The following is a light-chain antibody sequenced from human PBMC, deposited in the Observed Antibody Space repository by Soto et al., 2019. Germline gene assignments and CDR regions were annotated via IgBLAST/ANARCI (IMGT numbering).Light chain of an antibody. CDR2: EVS. V-gene: IGLV2-14*01. Sequence: QSALTQPRSVSGSPGQSVAISCTGTSRDIEAYDYVSWYQQHPGKAPKLIISEVSNRPSGVSNRFSGSKSGNTASLTISGLQAEDEADYYCSSYTTSSPCVFGTGTKVTVL. J-gene: IGLJ1*01. CDR3: SSYTTSSPCV. CDR1: SRDIEAYDY.